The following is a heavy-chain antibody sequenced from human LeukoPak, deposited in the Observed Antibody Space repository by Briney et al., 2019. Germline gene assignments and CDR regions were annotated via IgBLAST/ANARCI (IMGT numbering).Heavy chain of an antibody. D-gene: IGHD4-17*01. J-gene: IGHJ4*02. V-gene: IGHV1-18*01. CDR3: ATVDYGDYPFDY. CDR1: GYTFTSYG. Sequence: ASVKVSCKASGYTFTSYGISWVRQAPGQGLEWMGWISAYNGNTNYAQKFQGRVTMTEDTSTDTAYMELSSLRSEDTAVYYCATVDYGDYPFDYWGQGTLVTVSS. CDR2: ISAYNGNT.